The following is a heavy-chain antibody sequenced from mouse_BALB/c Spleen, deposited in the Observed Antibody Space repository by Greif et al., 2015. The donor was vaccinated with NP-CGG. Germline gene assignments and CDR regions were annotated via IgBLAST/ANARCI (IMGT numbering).Heavy chain of an antibody. CDR1: GYAFTNYL. J-gene: IGHJ2*01. V-gene: IGHV1-54*01. CDR3: AIIYYGNHYFDY. Sequence: VQLQQSGAELVRPGTSVKVSCKASGYAFTNYLIEWVKQRPGQGLEWIGVINPGSGGTNYNEKFKGKATLTADKSSSTAYMQLSSLTSDDSAVYFCAIIYYGNHYFDYWAKAPLSQSPQ. D-gene: IGHD2-1*01. CDR2: INPGSGGT.